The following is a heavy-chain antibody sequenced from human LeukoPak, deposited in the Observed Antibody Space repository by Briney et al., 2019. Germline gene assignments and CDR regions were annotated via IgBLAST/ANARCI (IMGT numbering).Heavy chain of an antibody. J-gene: IGHJ4*02. D-gene: IGHD3-22*01. Sequence: PSETLSLTCAVYGGSFSGYYWSWSRRPPGKGLEWIGEINHTGSTNYNPSPKSRVTISVDTSKNQFSLKLSSVTAADTAVYYCARGPRYHYYDSSGYYYYWGQGTLVTVSS. V-gene: IGHV4-34*01. CDR2: INHTGST. CDR1: GGSFSGYY. CDR3: ARGPRYHYYDSSGYYYY.